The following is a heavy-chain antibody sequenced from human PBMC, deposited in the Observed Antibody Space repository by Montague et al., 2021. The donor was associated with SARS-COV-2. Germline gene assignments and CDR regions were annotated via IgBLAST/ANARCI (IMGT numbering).Heavy chain of an antibody. CDR1: GGSISSYY. CDR3: AGDRGRFWHFDL. J-gene: IGHJ2*01. D-gene: IGHD5-12*01. CDR2: IYYSGST. Sequence: SETLSLTCTVSGGSISSYYWNWIRQSPGKGLEWIGYIYYSGSTKYNPSFKSRVTMLVDTSKRQMSLRLNSVTAADTVVYYCAGDRGRFWHFDLWGRGTLVTDSS. V-gene: IGHV4-59*01.